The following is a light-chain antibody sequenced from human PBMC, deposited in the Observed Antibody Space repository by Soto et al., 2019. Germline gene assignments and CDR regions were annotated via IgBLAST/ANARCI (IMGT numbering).Light chain of an antibody. CDR1: QSVSNSY. CDR3: QQYGNSRWT. J-gene: IGKJ1*01. V-gene: IGKV3-20*01. CDR2: GAS. Sequence: IVLTQSPGTLSLSPGERATLSCRASQSVSNSYLAWYQQKPGQAPRLLIYGASSRATGIPDRFSGSGSGTDFTLTISRLEPEDFAVYYCQQYGNSRWTFGQGTKVEI.